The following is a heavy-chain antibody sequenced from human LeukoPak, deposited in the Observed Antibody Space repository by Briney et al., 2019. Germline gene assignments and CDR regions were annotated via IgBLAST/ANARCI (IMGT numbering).Heavy chain of an antibody. CDR3: ARHIVGEQNFDY. Sequence: GGSLRLSCAASGFTFGAYWMSWFRQAPGKGPEWVASIKEDGSAQYYVDSLEGRFTISRDNAKNSLYLQMDSMGVEDTAVYYCARHIVGEQNFDYWSQGTLDTVSS. CDR2: IKEDGSAQ. J-gene: IGHJ4*02. V-gene: IGHV3-7*01. D-gene: IGHD3-16*02. CDR1: GFTFGAYW.